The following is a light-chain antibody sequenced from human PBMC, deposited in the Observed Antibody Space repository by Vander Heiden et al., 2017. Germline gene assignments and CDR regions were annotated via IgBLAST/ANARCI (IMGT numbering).Light chain of an antibody. CDR2: DAS. J-gene: IGKJ4*01. CDR1: QSVSKY. V-gene: IGKV3-11*01. Sequence: EIVLTQSPATLSLSPGERATLSCRASQSVSKYLAWYQQKPGQAPRLLIYDASNRDPGIPARFSGSGNGTDFTLTISSREPEDFAVYYCQQHSNWPPLTFGGGTKVEIK. CDR3: QQHSNWPPLT.